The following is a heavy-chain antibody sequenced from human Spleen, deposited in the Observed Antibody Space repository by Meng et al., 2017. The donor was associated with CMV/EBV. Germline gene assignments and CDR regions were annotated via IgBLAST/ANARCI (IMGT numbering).Heavy chain of an antibody. CDR3: ARDERGTRGGALDI. V-gene: IGHV3-21*01. CDR1: RFPLRRFT. CDR2: VSSDSDYT. D-gene: IGHD1-1*01. Sequence: GGSLRLSCAASRFPLRRFTINWVRQGPGKGLEWVSSVSSDSDYTRYADSVKGRFTISRDNSKNTLYLQMNSLRAEDTAVYYCARDERGTRGGALDIWGQGTMVTVSS. J-gene: IGHJ3*02.